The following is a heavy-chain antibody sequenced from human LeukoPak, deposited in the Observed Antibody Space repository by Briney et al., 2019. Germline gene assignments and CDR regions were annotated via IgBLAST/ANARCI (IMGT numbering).Heavy chain of an antibody. V-gene: IGHV4-31*03. D-gene: IGHD3-16*02. Sequence: SQTLSLTCTVSGCSISSDGYYWSRIRQHPGKGLEWIGYIYYSGSTYYNPSLKSRVTISVDTSKNQFSLKLSSVTAADTAVYYCAVDYVWGSYRVFDYWGQGTLVTVSS. J-gene: IGHJ4*02. CDR3: AVDYVWGSYRVFDY. CDR2: IYYSGST. CDR1: GCSISSDGYY.